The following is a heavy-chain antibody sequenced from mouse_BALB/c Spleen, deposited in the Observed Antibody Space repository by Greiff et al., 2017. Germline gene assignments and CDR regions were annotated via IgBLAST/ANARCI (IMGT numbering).Heavy chain of an antibody. Sequence: VQLQQPGAELVRPGASVKLSCKASGYTFTSYWINWVKQRPGQGLEWIGNIYPSDSYTNYNQKFKDKATLTVDKSSSTAYMQLSSPTSEDSAVYYCTRRGYGNYVYYFDYWGQGTTLTVSS. J-gene: IGHJ2*01. D-gene: IGHD2-10*02. CDR3: TRRGYGNYVYYFDY. V-gene: IGHV1-69*02. CDR1: GYTFTSYW. CDR2: IYPSDSYT.